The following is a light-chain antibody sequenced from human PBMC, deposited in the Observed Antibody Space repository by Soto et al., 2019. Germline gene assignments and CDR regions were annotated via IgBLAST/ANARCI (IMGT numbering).Light chain of an antibody. CDR1: PSISSY. V-gene: IGKV1-39*01. J-gene: IGKJ4*01. CDR3: QQSYSTQLGIP. CDR2: AAS. Sequence: SASVGEKVTVTFRAKPSISSYLNWYQQKPGKAPKLLIYAASSLQSGVPSRFSGSGSGTDFTLTISSLQPEDFSTYYCQQSYSTQLGIPFGGGTKVDIK.